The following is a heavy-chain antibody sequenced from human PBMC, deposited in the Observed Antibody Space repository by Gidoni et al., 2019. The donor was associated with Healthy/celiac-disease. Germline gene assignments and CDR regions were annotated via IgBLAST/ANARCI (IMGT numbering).Heavy chain of an antibody. CDR3: ARTSSSYSNYVLGWFDP. D-gene: IGHD4-4*01. CDR2: INPNSGGT. CDR1: GYTFTGYY. J-gene: IGHJ5*02. Sequence: QVQLVQSGAEVKTPGASVKVSCKASGYTFTGYYMHWVRQAPGQGLEWMGWINPNSGGTNDAQKFQGRVTMTSDTSISTAYMELSRLRSDDTAVYYCARTSSSYSNYVLGWFDPWGQGTLVTVSS. V-gene: IGHV1-2*02.